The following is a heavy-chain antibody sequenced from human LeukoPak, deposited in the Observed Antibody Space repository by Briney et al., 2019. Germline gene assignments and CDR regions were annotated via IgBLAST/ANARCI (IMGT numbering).Heavy chain of an antibody. V-gene: IGHV3-66*02. CDR1: GFTVSSNY. CDR3: ARTPLRPYFDY. Sequence: GGSLRLSCAASGFTVSSNYMSWVRQAPGKGREWVSVIYSAGSTYYADSVKGRFPISRHNSKDTLYLQMNSLRAEDTAVYYCARTPLRPYFDYWGQGTLVTVSS. J-gene: IGHJ4*02. D-gene: IGHD3-16*01. CDR2: IYSAGST.